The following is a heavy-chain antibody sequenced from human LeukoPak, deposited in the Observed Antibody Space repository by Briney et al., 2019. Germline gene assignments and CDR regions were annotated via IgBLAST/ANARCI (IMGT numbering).Heavy chain of an antibody. V-gene: IGHV4-59*01. CDR1: GGSISSYY. CDR2: IYYSGST. CDR3: AGVGRGGYYRSTRWYFDL. Sequence: SETLSLTCTVSGGSISSYYWSWIQQPPGKGLEWIGYIYYSGSTNYNPSLKSRVTISVDTSKNQFSLKLSSVTAADTTVYYCAGVGRGGYYRSTRWYFDLWGRGTLVTVSS. D-gene: IGHD3-22*01. J-gene: IGHJ2*01.